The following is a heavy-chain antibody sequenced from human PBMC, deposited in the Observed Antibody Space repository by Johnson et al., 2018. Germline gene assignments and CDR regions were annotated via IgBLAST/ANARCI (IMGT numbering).Heavy chain of an antibody. CDR1: GFTFSSYW. D-gene: IGHD6-19*01. CDR2: IYPGDSDT. J-gene: IGHJ5*02. Sequence: VQLVESGGGLVQPGGSLRLSCVASGFTFSSYWIGWVRQMPGKGLEWMGIIYPGDSDTRYSPSFQGQVTISADKSHRPAYLQWSSLKASDTPMYYCAGLGSRAQWLEPNWFDPWGQGTLVTVSS. V-gene: IGHV5-51*01. CDR3: AGLGSRAQWLEPNWFDP.